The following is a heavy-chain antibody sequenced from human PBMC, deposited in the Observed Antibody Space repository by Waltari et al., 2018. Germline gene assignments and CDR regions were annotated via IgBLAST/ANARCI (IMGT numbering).Heavy chain of an antibody. Sequence: EVQLVESGGGLVQPGTSLTLSCAASGFTFSSYEMNWVRQAPGKGLEWVSYISSSGRTIYSADAVKGRFTSSRDNAKNSLYLQMNSLRAEDTAVYYCATEEEEYFDSWGQGTLVTVSS. J-gene: IGHJ4*02. CDR3: ATEEEEYFDS. CDR1: GFTFSSYE. V-gene: IGHV3-48*03. CDR2: ISSSGRTI.